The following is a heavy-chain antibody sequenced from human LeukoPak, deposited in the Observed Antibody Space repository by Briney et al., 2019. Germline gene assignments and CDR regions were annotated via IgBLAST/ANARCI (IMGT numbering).Heavy chain of an antibody. CDR2: ISGSGGST. Sequence: GGSLRLSCAASGFTFNSYAMSWVRQAPGKGLEWVSVISGSGGSTYSADSVKGRFTISRDNSKNTPYLQMNSLRAEDAAVYFCAKSQDGGRLFHFDYWGQGTLVTVSS. CDR1: GFTFNSYA. CDR3: AKSQDGGRLFHFDY. D-gene: IGHD1-26*01. V-gene: IGHV3-23*01. J-gene: IGHJ4*02.